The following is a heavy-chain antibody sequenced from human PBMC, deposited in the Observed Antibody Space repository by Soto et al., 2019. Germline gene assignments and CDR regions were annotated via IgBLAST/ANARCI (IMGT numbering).Heavy chain of an antibody. Sequence: PGGSLRLSCAASGFTFSSYSMNWVRQAPGKGLEWVSSISSSSSYIYYADSVKGRFTISRDNAKNSLYLQMNSLRAEDTAVYYCARDLQQLVDFDYWGQGTLVTVSS. CDR1: GFTFSSYS. D-gene: IGHD6-13*01. CDR2: ISSSSSYI. CDR3: ARDLQQLVDFDY. J-gene: IGHJ4*02. V-gene: IGHV3-21*01.